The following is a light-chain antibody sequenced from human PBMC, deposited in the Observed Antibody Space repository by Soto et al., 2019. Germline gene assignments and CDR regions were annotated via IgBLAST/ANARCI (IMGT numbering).Light chain of an antibody. V-gene: IGLV2-14*01. Sequence: QSALTQPASVSGSPGQSITISCTGTSSDVGGYNYVSWYQQHPGKAPKLMMYDVSNRPSVVSNRFSGSKSGNTASLTISGLQAEDEADYYCSSYTSSSVVFGGGTKLTV. CDR1: SSDVGGYNY. CDR2: DVS. J-gene: IGLJ2*01. CDR3: SSYTSSSVV.